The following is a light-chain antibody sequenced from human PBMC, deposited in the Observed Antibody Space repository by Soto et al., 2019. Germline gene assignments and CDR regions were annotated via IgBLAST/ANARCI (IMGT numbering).Light chain of an antibody. Sequence: SVLTQPASVSGSPGQSITICCTGTNXDVGAYSYVSWYQQYPGKAPKLLIYDVGARPSGISDRFSGSKSGNTASLTISGLQAEDEADYYCSSSTAFTTYVFGSGTKVTVL. J-gene: IGLJ1*01. CDR1: NXDVGAYSY. CDR3: SSSTAFTTYV. V-gene: IGLV2-14*03. CDR2: DVG.